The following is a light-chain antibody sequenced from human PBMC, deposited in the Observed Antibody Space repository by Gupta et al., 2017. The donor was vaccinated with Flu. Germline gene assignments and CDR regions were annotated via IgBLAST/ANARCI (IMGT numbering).Light chain of an antibody. Sequence: QSVLTQPPSVSGAPGQRVTISCTGSSSNIGSGYDVHWYQQVPGTAPKLLIYGYDNRPSDVPDRFSGSKSGTSASLTITGLQPEDEAEYHCQSYDSYRRGWLFGGGTKLTVL. CDR1: SSNIGSGYD. CDR3: QSYDSYRRGWL. V-gene: IGLV1-40*01. J-gene: IGLJ3*02. CDR2: GYD.